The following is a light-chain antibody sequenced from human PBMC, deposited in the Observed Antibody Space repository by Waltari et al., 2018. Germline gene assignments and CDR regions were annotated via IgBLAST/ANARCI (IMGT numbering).Light chain of an antibody. V-gene: IGKV2-28*01. CDR2: LAS. J-gene: IGKJ2*01. CDR1: QSLLQTGDHHY. CDR3: MQTRQTPYT. Sequence: DVVMTQSPLSLPVPPVEPASISCRSSQSLLQTGDHHYLHWYLQKPGQSPQLLIYLASHRATGVPDRLSGSGSGTVFTLEISRVEAEDIGVYYCMQTRQTPYTFGQGTKLEIK.